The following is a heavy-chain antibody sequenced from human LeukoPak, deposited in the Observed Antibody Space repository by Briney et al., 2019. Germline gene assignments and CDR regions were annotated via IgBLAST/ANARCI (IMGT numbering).Heavy chain of an antibody. Sequence: GASVKVSCKASGGTFSNYAIGWVRQAPGQGLEWMGGIIPIFGTANYAQKFQGRVTITADKSTSTAYMELSSLRSEDTAVYYCARDLRPRRIAAASSYYYMDVWGKGTTVTVSS. V-gene: IGHV1-69*06. J-gene: IGHJ6*03. CDR3: ARDLRPRRIAAASSYYYMDV. CDR2: IIPIFGTA. CDR1: GGTFSNYA. D-gene: IGHD6-13*01.